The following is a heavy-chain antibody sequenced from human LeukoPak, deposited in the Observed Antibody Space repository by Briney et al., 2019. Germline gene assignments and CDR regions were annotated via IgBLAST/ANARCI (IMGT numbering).Heavy chain of an antibody. V-gene: IGHV4-4*07. J-gene: IGHJ6*01. CDR3: ARMRQWHYYGMDV. CDR1: GGSISSYY. Sequence: SETLSLTCTVSGGSISSYYSSWIRQPARKGLEWIWRIYTSGSTNYNTSLKSRVTISVDTSKNEFSLKLSSVRGEGTAVYYCARMRQWHYYGMDVWGQGTTVSVS. CDR2: IYTSGST. D-gene: IGHD6-19*01.